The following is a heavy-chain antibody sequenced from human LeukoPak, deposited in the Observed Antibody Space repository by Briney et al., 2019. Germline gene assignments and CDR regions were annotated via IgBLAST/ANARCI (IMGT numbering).Heavy chain of an antibody. CDR2: ISWNSGSI. V-gene: IGHV3-9*01. Sequence: GRSLRLSCAASGFTFDDYAMHWVRQAPGKGLEWVSGISWNSGSIGYADSVKGRFTISRDNAKNSLYLQMNSLRAEDTALYYCAKDISRYSSGWYVLDYWGQGTLVTVSS. J-gene: IGHJ4*02. CDR1: GFTFDDYA. D-gene: IGHD6-19*01. CDR3: AKDISRYSSGWYVLDY.